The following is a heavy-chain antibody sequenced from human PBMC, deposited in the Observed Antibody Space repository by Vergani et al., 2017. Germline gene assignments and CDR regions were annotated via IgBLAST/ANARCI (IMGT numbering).Heavy chain of an antibody. Sequence: EVQLVESGGGLVQPGGSLRLSCAASGFTFSSYSMNWVRQAPGKGLEWVSYISSSSSTIYYADSVKGRFTISRDNAKNSLYLQMNSLRAEDTAVYYCAKDPDYYSPYYNWFDPWGQGTLVTVSS. J-gene: IGHJ5*02. D-gene: IGHD2-21*02. V-gene: IGHV3-48*01. CDR1: GFTFSSYS. CDR2: ISSSSSTI. CDR3: AKDPDYYSPYYNWFDP.